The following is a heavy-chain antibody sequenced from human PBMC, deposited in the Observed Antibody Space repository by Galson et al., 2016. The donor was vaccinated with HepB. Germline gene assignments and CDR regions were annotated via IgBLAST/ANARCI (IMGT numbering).Heavy chain of an antibody. Sequence: SVKVSCKASGYRFHTYGISWVRQAPGQGLEWMGWISAYNGNTNYAQNVQGRVTMTTDTSTSTAYMELRSLRSDDTAVYYCAREGEAEDDSFGNYFYYGMDVWGQGTTVTVSS. CDR1: GYRFHTYG. CDR3: AREGEAEDDSFGNYFYYGMDV. D-gene: IGHD3-22*01. J-gene: IGHJ6*02. V-gene: IGHV1-18*04. CDR2: ISAYNGNT.